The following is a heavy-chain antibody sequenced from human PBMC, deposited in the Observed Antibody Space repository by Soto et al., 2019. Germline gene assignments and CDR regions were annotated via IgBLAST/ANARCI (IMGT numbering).Heavy chain of an antibody. J-gene: IGHJ6*01. V-gene: IGHV3-30*18. D-gene: IGHD2-2*01. CDR1: GFTFSSYG. Sequence: GGSLRLSCAASGFTFSSYGMHWVRQAPGKGLEWVAVISYDGSNKYYADSVKGRFTISRDNSKNTLYLQMNSLRAEDTAVYYCAKDIVVVTAAPAHYYYGMDGWGQGNTVTVSS. CDR3: AKDIVVVTAAPAHYYYGMDG. CDR2: ISYDGSNK.